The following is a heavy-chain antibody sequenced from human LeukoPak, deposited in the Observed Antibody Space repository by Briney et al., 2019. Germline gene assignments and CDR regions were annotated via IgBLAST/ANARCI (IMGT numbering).Heavy chain of an antibody. CDR1: GFTFDDYA. CDR3: AKEDGDPYGFDP. CDR2: ISWNSGSI. D-gene: IGHD4-17*01. V-gene: IGHV3-9*01. Sequence: GGSLRLSCAASGFTFDDYAMHWVRQAPGKGLEWVSGISWNSGSIGYADSVKGRFTISRDNAKNSLYLQMNSLRAEDTALYYCAKEDGDPYGFDPWGQGTLVTVSS. J-gene: IGHJ5*02.